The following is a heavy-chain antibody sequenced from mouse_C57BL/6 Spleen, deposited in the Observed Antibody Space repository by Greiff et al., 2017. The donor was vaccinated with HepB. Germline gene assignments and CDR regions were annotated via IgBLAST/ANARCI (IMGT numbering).Heavy chain of an antibody. J-gene: IGHJ1*03. Sequence: EVQLQQSGPELVKPGASVKIPCKASGYTFTDYNMDWVKQSHGKSLEWIGDINPNNGGTIYNQKFKGKATLTVDKSSSTAYMELRSLTSEDTAVYYCARVGEGSSHWYFDVWGTGTTVTVSS. D-gene: IGHD1-1*01. CDR1: GYTFTDYN. V-gene: IGHV1-18*01. CDR2: INPNNGGT. CDR3: ARVGEGSSHWYFDV.